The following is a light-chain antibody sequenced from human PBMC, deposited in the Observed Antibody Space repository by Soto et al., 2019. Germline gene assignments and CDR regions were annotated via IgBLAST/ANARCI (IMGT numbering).Light chain of an antibody. CDR1: SSNIGRDT. Sequence: QSVLTQPPSASGTPGQRVTISCSGSSSNIGRDTVNWYRQLPGTAPQLLIYSTNQRPSGVPDRFSGSKSGTSASLAISGLQSEDEADYYCATWDGSLNGWVFGGGTKVTVL. J-gene: IGLJ3*02. V-gene: IGLV1-44*01. CDR2: STN. CDR3: ATWDGSLNGWV.